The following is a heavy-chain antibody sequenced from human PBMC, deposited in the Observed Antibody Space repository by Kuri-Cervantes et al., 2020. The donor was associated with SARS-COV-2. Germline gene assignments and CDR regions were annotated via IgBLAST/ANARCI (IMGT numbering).Heavy chain of an antibody. J-gene: IGHJ6*02. CDR3: ATLDGMDV. Sequence: GESLKISCAASGFTFSSYWMHWVRQAPGKGLVWVSRINSDGSSTSYADPVKGRFTISRDNAKNTLYLQMNSLRAEDTAVYYCATLDGMDVWGQGTTVTVSS. V-gene: IGHV3-74*01. CDR2: INSDGSST. CDR1: GFTFSSYW.